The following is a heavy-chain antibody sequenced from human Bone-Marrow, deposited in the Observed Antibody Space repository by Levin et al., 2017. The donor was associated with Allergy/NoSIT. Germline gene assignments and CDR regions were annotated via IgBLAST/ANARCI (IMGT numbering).Heavy chain of an antibody. CDR2: IRTGGIT. D-gene: IGHD4/OR15-4a*01. Sequence: HPGGSLRLSCAASGFSVVSNYMTWVRQAPGKGLEWLSVIRTGGITNYADSVKGRFTISRDNSKNTVYLQMNSLRAEDTAVYYCARDGENYSYFDYWGQGVLVTVSS. CDR1: GFSVVSNY. V-gene: IGHV3-53*01. J-gene: IGHJ4*02. CDR3: ARDGENYSYFDY.